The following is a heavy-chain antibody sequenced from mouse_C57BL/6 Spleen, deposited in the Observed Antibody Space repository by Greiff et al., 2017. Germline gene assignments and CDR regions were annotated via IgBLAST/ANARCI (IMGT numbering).Heavy chain of an antibody. CDR2: INPSNGGT. CDR1: GYTFTSYW. V-gene: IGHV1-53*01. J-gene: IGHJ3*01. CDR3: ARPIYYDYDWFAY. D-gene: IGHD2-4*01. Sequence: QVQLQQPGTELVQPGASVKLSCKASGYTFTSYWMPWVKQRPGQGLEWIGNINPSNGGTNYNEKFKSKATLTVDKSSSTAYMQLSSLTSEDSAVYYCARPIYYDYDWFAYWGQGTLGTVSA.